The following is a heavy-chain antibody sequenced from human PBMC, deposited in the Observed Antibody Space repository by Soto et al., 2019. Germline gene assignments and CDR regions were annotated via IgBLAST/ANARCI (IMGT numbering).Heavy chain of an antibody. J-gene: IGHJ6*02. D-gene: IGHD3-22*01. CDR2: FDPEDGET. Sequence: ASVKVSCKVSGYTLTELSIHWVRQAPGKGLEWMGGFDPEDGETIYAQKFQGRVTMTEDTSTDTAYMELSSLRSEDTAVYYCATGYYYDRSDKGSYYHYGMGVWGQGTTVTGSS. CDR3: ATGYYYDRSDKGSYYHYGMGV. V-gene: IGHV1-24*01. CDR1: GYTLTELS.